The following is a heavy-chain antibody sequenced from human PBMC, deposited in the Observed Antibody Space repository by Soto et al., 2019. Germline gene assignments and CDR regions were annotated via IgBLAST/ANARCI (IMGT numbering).Heavy chain of an antibody. CDR2: ISFDGGNQ. D-gene: IGHD6-13*01. CDR3: TKDSSVTAAGSGGWFDP. J-gene: IGHJ5*02. CDR1: GFDFNTYG. V-gene: IGHV3-30*18. Sequence: QVQLVESGGGVVQPGRSLRLSCAASGFDFNTYGLHWVRQAPGKGLEWVAAISFDGGNQYYADSVKGRFTISRDKSNNTLYLQMNSLGAEDTAIYYCTKDSSVTAAGSGGWFDPWGQGTLVTVSS.